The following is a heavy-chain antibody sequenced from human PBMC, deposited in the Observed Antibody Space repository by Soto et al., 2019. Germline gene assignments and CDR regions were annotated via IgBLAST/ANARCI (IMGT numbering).Heavy chain of an antibody. CDR1: GFSLRTSGVG. CDR2: IYWNDDK. CDR3: AKSGSSGWYGWFDP. V-gene: IGHV2-5*01. J-gene: IGHJ5*02. D-gene: IGHD6-19*01. Sequence: SGPTLVNPTQTLTLTCIFSGFSLRTSGVGVGWVRQPPGKALEWLGFIYWNDDKRYSPSLKSRLTITKDTSKNQVVLTMTNMDPVDTATYYCAKSGSSGWYGWFDPWGQGTLVTVSS.